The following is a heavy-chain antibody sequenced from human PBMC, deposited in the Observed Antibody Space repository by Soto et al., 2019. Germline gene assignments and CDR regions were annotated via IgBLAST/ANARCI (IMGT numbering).Heavy chain of an antibody. CDR2: ISYDGSNK. J-gene: IGHJ6*02. CDR3: ATWYYDSSGYYYYYGMDV. CDR1: GFTFSSYG. V-gene: IGHV3-30*03. Sequence: LGGSLRLSCAASGFTFSSYGMHWVRQAPGKGLEWVAVISYDGSNKYYADSVKGRFTISRDNSKNTLYLQMNSLRAEDTAVYYCATWYYDSSGYYYYYGMDVWGQGTTVTVSS. D-gene: IGHD3-22*01.